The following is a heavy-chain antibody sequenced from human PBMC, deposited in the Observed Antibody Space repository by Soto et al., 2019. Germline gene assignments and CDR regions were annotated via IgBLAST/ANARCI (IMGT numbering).Heavy chain of an antibody. CDR2: IVVGSGNT. J-gene: IGHJ4*02. V-gene: IGHV1-58*01. D-gene: IGHD2-15*01. CDR1: GFTFTSSA. CDR3: AAGDERVVAAYY. Sequence: QMQLVQSGPEVKKPGTSVKVSCKASGFTFTSSAVQWVRQARGQRLEWIGWIVVGSGNTNYAQKFQERVTITRDMSTSTAYMELSSLRSEDTAVYYCAAGDERVVAAYYWGQGTLVTVSS.